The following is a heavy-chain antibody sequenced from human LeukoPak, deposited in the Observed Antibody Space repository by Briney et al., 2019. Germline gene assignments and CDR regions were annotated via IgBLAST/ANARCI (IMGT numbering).Heavy chain of an antibody. CDR1: GGSISSGGYS. D-gene: IGHD3-22*01. CDR3: AREALYYDSSGYYYYFDY. CDR2: IYHSGST. J-gene: IGHJ4*02. V-gene: IGHV4-30-2*01. Sequence: SETLSLTCAVSGGSISSGGYSWSWLRQPPGKGLEWIGYIYHSGSTYYNPSLKSRVTISVDRSKNQFSLKLSSVTAADTAVYYCAREALYYDSSGYYYYFDYWGQGTLVTVSS.